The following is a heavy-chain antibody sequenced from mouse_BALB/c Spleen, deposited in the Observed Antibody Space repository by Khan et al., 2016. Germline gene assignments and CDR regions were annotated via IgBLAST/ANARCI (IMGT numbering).Heavy chain of an antibody. CDR3: TRDGYFVY. CDR1: GFTFSNYW. D-gene: IGHD2-3*01. V-gene: IGHV6-6*02. Sequence: EVKLEESGGGLVQPGGSMKLSCVASGFTFSNYWMNWVRQSPEKGLEWVAEIRLKYNNYATHYAESVKGRFTISRDDSKRSVYLQMNNLRAEDTGVYYCTRDGYFVYWGQGTTLTVSS. J-gene: IGHJ2*01. CDR2: IRLKYNNYAT.